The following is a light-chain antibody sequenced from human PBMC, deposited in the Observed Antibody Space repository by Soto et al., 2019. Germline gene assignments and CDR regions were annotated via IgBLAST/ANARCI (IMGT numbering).Light chain of an antibody. CDR2: RNN. CDR3: AAWDDSLSGRYV. V-gene: IGLV1-47*01. J-gene: IGLJ1*01. Sequence: QLVLTQTPSASGTPGQRVTISCSGRSSNIGSNYVYWYQQLPGTAPKLLIHRNNQRHSGVPDRFSGSKSGTSASLAISGLRSEDEGDYYCAAWDDSLSGRYVFGTGTKVTVL. CDR1: SSNIGSNY.